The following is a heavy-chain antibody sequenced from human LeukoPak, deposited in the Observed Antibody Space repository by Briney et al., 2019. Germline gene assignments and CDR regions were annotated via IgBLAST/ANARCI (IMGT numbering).Heavy chain of an antibody. CDR2: ISSSSSDT. Sequence: GGSLRLSCAASGFTFSDYYMSWIRQGPGKGLEWVSYISSSSSDTNYAGSAKGRFTISRDNHKNSLYLLMNSLRAEDTAVYYCARVLGAYAFDYWGQGTLVTVSS. CDR1: GFTFSDYY. J-gene: IGHJ4*02. CDR3: ARVLGAYAFDY. V-gene: IGHV3-11*05. D-gene: IGHD4-17*01.